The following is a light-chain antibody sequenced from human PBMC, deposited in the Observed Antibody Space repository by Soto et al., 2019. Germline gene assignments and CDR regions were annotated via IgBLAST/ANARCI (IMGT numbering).Light chain of an antibody. Sequence: DIQLTQSPSTLSASVGDRVTITCRASQSISSWLAWYQQKPGKAPKLLIYKASNLESGVPSRFSGSGSGTEFTLTISSLQPDDFATYYCQQYNSYSLTFCGGTKVEIK. CDR3: QQYNSYSLT. CDR2: KAS. J-gene: IGKJ4*01. CDR1: QSISSW. V-gene: IGKV1-5*03.